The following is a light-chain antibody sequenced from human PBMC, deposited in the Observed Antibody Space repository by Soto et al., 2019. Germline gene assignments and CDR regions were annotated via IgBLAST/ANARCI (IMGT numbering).Light chain of an antibody. CDR1: SGHSSYI. J-gene: IGLJ3*02. V-gene: IGLV4-60*02. CDR2: LEGSGSY. Sequence: QSVLTQSSSASASLGSSVKLTCTLSSGHSSYIIAWHQQQPGKAPRYLMKLEGSGSYNKGSGVPDRFSGSSSGADRYLTISNLQFEDEADYYCDTWDSDTHTVFGGGTKLTVL. CDR3: DTWDSDTHTV.